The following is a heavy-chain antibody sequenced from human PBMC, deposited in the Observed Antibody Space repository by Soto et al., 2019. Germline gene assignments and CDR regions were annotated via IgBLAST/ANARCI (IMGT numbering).Heavy chain of an antibody. Sequence: PSQTLSLTCVISGDSVSSNSAAWNWIRQSPSRGLEWLGRTYYKSKWYNDYAVSVKSRITLNPDTSKNQFSLQLNSVTPEDTAVYYCTRALLVWFGSMDVWGKGTTVTVSS. V-gene: IGHV6-1*01. CDR3: TRALLVWFGSMDV. D-gene: IGHD3-10*01. J-gene: IGHJ6*03. CDR2: TYYKSKWYN. CDR1: GDSVSSNSAA.